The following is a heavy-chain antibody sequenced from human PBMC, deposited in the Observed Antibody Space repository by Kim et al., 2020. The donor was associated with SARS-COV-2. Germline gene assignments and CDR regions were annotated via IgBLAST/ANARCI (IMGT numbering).Heavy chain of an antibody. CDR2: IYHSGST. Sequence: SETLSLTCAVSGGSISSSNWWSWVRQPPGKGLEWIGEIYHSGSTNYNPSLKSRVTISVDKSKNQFSLKLSSVTAADTAVYYCARVVLLYGDYVEWFDPWGQGTLVTVSS. CDR1: GGSISSSNW. CDR3: ARVVLLYGDYVEWFDP. D-gene: IGHD4-17*01. V-gene: IGHV4-4*02. J-gene: IGHJ5*02.